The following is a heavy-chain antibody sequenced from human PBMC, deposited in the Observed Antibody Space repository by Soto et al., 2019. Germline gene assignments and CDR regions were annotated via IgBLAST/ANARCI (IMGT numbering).Heavy chain of an antibody. CDR2: IYYSGST. CDR1: GGSISTDTSY. J-gene: IGHJ5*02. D-gene: IGHD6-6*01. V-gene: IGHV4-31*03. Sequence: SETLSLSCTVFGGSISTDTSYWSWIRQHPGKGLEWIGYIYYSGSTYYNPSLKSRVSMSVDTSKNQFSLRLSSVTAADTAVYYWARETYSSSSGRWFDPWGQGTLVTVSS. CDR3: ARETYSSSSGRWFDP.